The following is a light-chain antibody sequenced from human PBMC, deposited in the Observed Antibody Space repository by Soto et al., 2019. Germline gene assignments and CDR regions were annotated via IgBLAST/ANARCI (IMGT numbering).Light chain of an antibody. J-gene: IGKJ1*01. Sequence: EIVMTQSPATLSVKPGERATLSCRASQSVNSMLAWYQQKPGQAPRLLIYGASTRAAGIPARFSGSGSGTEFILTISSLQSEDFAVYYCHEYNTWPWTFGQGTKVDI. CDR1: QSVNSM. CDR2: GAS. CDR3: HEYNTWPWT. V-gene: IGKV3-15*01.